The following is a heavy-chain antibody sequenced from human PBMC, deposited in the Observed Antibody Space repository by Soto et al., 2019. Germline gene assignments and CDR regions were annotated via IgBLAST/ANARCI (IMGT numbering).Heavy chain of an antibody. CDR3: ARGHDFWSGYNY. CDR2: INHSGST. Sequence: QVQLQQWGAGLLKPSETLSLTCAVYGGSFSGYYWSWIRQPPGKGLEWIGEINHSGSTNYNPSLKSRVTISVDTSKNQFALKLRSVTAADTAVYYCARGHDFWSGYNYWGQGTLVTVSS. V-gene: IGHV4-34*01. J-gene: IGHJ4*02. D-gene: IGHD3-3*01. CDR1: GGSFSGYY.